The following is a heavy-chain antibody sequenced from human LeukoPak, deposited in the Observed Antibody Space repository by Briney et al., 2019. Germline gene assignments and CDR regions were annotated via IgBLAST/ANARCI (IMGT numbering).Heavy chain of an antibody. CDR2: TYYRSKWYN. V-gene: IGHV6-1*01. D-gene: IGHD6-19*01. CDR3: ARADSSGWYLYYFDY. J-gene: IGHJ4*02. CDR1: GDSVSSNSAA. Sequence: SQTLSLTCAFSGDSVSSNSAAWKWIRQSPSGGLEWLGRTYYRSKWYNDYAVSVKLRITINPDTSKNHFPLQLNSVTPEDTAVYYCARADSSGWYLYYFDYWGQGTLVTVSS.